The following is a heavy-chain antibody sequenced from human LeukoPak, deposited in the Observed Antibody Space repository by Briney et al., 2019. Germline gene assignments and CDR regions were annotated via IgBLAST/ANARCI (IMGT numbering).Heavy chain of an antibody. CDR2: ISYDGSHK. V-gene: IGHV3-30*04. Sequence: GGSLRLSCAASGFTFSSYAMHWVRQAPGKGLEWVAVISYDGSHKYYADSVKGRFTISRDNSKNTLYLQMNSLRAEDTAVYYCARSGRELRWGQGTLVTVSS. CDR1: GFTFSSYA. J-gene: IGHJ4*02. D-gene: IGHD1-26*01. CDR3: ARSGRELR.